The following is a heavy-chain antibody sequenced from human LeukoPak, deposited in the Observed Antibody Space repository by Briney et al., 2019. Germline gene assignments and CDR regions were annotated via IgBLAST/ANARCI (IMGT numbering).Heavy chain of an antibody. J-gene: IGHJ4*02. CDR3: ARGPTVTTKSY. V-gene: IGHV4-38-2*02. D-gene: IGHD4-17*01. CDR2: IYHTGST. Sequence: PSETLSLTCSVSGYSITSGYYWGWIRQPPGRGLEWIGSIYHTGSTYYNPSLKSRVSISADTSKNQISLKVRSVTAADTAVYYCARGPTVTTKSYWGQGTLVTVSS. CDR1: GYSITSGYY.